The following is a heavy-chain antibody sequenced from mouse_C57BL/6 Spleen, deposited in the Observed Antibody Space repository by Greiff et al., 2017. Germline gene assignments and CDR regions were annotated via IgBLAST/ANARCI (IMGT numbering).Heavy chain of an antibody. CDR1: GYSITSGYY. CDR3: ASDGYNWYFDV. V-gene: IGHV3-6*01. CDR2: ISYDGSN. Sequence: EVKLVESGPGLVKPSQSLSLTCSVTGYSITSGYYWNWIRQFPGNKLEWMGYISYDGSNNYNPSLKNRISITRDTSKNQFFLKLNSVTTEDTATYYCASDGYNWYFDVWGTGTTVTVSS. D-gene: IGHD2-2*01. J-gene: IGHJ1*03.